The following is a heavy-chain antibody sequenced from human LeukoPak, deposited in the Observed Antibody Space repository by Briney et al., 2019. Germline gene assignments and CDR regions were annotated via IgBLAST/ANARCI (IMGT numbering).Heavy chain of an antibody. CDR3: ARRVGVALDY. CDR2: IYHSGST. J-gene: IGHJ4*02. CDR1: GYSISSGYY. Sequence: PSETLSLTCTVSGYSISSGYYWGWIRQPPGKGLEWIGSIYHSGSTYYNPSLKSRVTISVDTSKNQFSLKLSSVTAADTAVYYCARRVGVALDYWGQGTLVTVSS. V-gene: IGHV4-38-2*02. D-gene: IGHD2-21*01.